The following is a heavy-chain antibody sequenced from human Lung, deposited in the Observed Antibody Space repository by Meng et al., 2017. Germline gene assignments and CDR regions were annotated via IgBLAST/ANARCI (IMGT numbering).Heavy chain of an antibody. V-gene: IGHV1-69*10. Sequence: SVKVSCKASGGIFTRYAFSWVRQAPGQGLEWMGGYIPVLGIANYAQKFQGRVTITADTATATAYMELSNLRSEDTAFYYCASGTVATSGPQFYYYSVDVWGQGTTVTVSS. CDR1: GGIFTRYA. CDR2: YIPVLGIA. D-gene: IGHD1-1*01. CDR3: ASGTVATSGPQFYYYSVDV. J-gene: IGHJ6*02.